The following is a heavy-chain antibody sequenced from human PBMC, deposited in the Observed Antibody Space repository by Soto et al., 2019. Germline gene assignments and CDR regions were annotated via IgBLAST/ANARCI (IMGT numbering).Heavy chain of an antibody. D-gene: IGHD3-10*01. V-gene: IGHV3-30*18. Sequence: QVPLAESGGGVVQPRRSLRLSCAASGFTFRSYGMHWDRQAPGKGVEWVAFTSDDGTNTYYADSVKGRFTISRDNSTNTLFLRTNSRRAEHTAMYYCANGTLVRGPYSYYLDSWGQGTLVAVPS. CDR3: ANGTLVRGPYSYYLDS. CDR1: GFTFRSYG. CDR2: TSDDGTNT. J-gene: IGHJ4*02.